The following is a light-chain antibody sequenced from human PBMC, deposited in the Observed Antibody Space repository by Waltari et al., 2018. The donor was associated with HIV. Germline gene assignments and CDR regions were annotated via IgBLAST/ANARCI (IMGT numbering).Light chain of an antibody. V-gene: IGKV3-20*01. Sequence: EIVLAQSPGSLSLSPGEGATLSCRASQSVIGNYLAWYQQKAGQAPRLLIYVTTRRAPGIPDRFSGSGSGTDFTLIVSRLEPEDFAVYYCQQYAGSPPTFGQGTNVEIK. CDR3: QQYAGSPPT. CDR2: VTT. CDR1: QSVIGNY. J-gene: IGKJ1*01.